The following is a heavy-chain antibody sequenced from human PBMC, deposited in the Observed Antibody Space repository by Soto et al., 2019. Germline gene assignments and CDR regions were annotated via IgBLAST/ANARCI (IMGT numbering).Heavy chain of an antibody. V-gene: IGHV4-39*01. D-gene: IGHD3-22*01. CDR1: GGSISSSSYY. CDR3: ARDYDSSGDY. J-gene: IGHJ4*02. Sequence: QLQLQESGPGLVKPSETLSLTCTVSGGSISSSSYYWGWIRQPPGKGLEWIGSSYYSGSTNYNPSPKNPVTISVDTSKNQSLLKLSTVTAADTAVYYSARDYDSSGDYWGQGTRVTVSS. CDR2: SYYSGST.